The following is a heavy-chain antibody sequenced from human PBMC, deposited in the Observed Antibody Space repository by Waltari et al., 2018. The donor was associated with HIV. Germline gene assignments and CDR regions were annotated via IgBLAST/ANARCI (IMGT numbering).Heavy chain of an antibody. CDR1: GFTFSAYA. J-gene: IGHJ4*02. CDR3: AKDKRRYCSSTSCYYYFDY. Sequence: EVQLVESGGGLVQPGRSLRLACAVTGFTFSAYALRWVRQAQGKGLEWVSGISWNSGRIGYADSVKGRFTISRDNAKNSLYLQMNSLRAEDTALYYCAKDKRRYCSSTSCYYYFDYWGQGTLVTVSS. D-gene: IGHD2-2*01. CDR2: ISWNSGRI. V-gene: IGHV3-9*01.